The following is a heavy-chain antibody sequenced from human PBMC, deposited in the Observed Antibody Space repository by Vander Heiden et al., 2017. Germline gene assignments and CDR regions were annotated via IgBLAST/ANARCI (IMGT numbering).Heavy chain of an antibody. CDR3: ARDPDSSGWYWVDGDF. Sequence: EVQLVESGGGLVQPGGCRRLSCAASGFTFSSYAMNWVLKAPGKGLEWVSYISGSSPTRYYADSVKGRFTISRDNVKNSLYLQMNSLRTEDTAVYYGARDPDSSGWYWVDGDFWGQGTLVTVSS. V-gene: IGHV3-48*01. CDR2: ISGSSPTR. D-gene: IGHD6-19*01. CDR1: GFTFSSYA. J-gene: IGHJ4*02.